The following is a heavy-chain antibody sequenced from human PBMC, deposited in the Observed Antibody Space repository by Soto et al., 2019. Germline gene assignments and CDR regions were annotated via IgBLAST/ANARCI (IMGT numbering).Heavy chain of an antibody. CDR1: WYSFTCYY. V-gene: IGHV1-2*02. CDR2: INPNSGGT. D-gene: IGHD2-2*01. J-gene: IGHJ6*02. CDR3: ARDGVVVPAASHYYYGMDV. Sequence: SVKGSFKASWYSFTCYYMHWVRQAPGQGLGWMGWINPNSGGTNYAQKFQGRVTMTRDTSISTAYMELSRLRSDDTAVYYCARDGVVVPAASHYYYGMDVWGQATTVTVSS.